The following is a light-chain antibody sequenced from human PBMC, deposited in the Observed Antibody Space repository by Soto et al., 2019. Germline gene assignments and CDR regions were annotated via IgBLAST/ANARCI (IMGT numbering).Light chain of an antibody. CDR2: GAS. V-gene: IGKV3-20*01. Sequence: EIVLTQSPGPLSLSSGERATLSCRASQSVRSNYLAWYQQKPGQAPRLLIYGASSRATGIPDRFGGSGSGTDFTLTIRRLEPEDFAVYYCQQYASSPLTFGGGTKVEIK. J-gene: IGKJ4*01. CDR1: QSVRSNY. CDR3: QQYASSPLT.